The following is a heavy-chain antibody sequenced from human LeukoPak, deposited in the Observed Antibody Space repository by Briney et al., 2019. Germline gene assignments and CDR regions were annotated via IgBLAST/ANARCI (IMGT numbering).Heavy chain of an antibody. V-gene: IGHV4-59*01. CDR3: ARGITILEFGP. CDR1: GGSISSYY. J-gene: IGHJ5*02. Sequence: PSETLSLTCTVSGGSISSYYWSWIRQPPGKGLEWIGYIYYSGSTNYNPSLKSRVTISVDTSKNQFSLKLSSVTAADTAVYYCARGITILEFGPWGQGTLVTVSS. CDR2: IYYSGST. D-gene: IGHD3-3*01.